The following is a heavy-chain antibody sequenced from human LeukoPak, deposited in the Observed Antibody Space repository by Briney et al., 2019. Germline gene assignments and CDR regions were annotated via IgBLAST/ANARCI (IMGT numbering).Heavy chain of an antibody. CDR3: ARPLYYYGSGSHEYFGY. Sequence: PSETLSLTCTVSGGSISSSNYYWGWIRQPPGKGLEWIGSIYYSGSTYYNPSLKSRVTIYVDTSKNQFSLKLSSVTAADTAVYYCARPLYYYGSGSHEYFGYWGQGTLVIVSS. D-gene: IGHD3-10*01. CDR1: GGSISSSNYY. CDR2: IYYSGST. V-gene: IGHV4-39*01. J-gene: IGHJ4*02.